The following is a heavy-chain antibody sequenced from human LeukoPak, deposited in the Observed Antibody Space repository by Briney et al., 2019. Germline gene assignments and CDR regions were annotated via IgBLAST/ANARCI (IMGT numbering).Heavy chain of an antibody. V-gene: IGHV3-48*01. D-gene: IGHD3-22*01. CDR1: GYTFTGYY. CDR2: ISSSSSTI. CDR3: ARDRHKYNYDSGGYPPY. Sequence: ASVKVSCKASGYTFTGYYMHWVRQAPGQGLEWVSYISSSSSTIYYADSVKGRFTISRDNAKNSLYLQMNTLRAEDTAVYYCARDRHKYNYDSGGYPPYWGQGTLVTVSS. J-gene: IGHJ4*02.